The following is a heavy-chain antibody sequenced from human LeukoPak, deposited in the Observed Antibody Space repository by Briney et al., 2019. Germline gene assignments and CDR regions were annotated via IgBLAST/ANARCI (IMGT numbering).Heavy chain of an antibody. CDR2: IYYSGST. Sequence: EWIGYIYYSGSTYYNPSLKSRVTISVDTSKNQFSLKLSSVTAADTAVYYCARESETGGDYWGQGTLVTVSS. CDR3: ARESETGGDY. J-gene: IGHJ4*02. V-gene: IGHV4-31*02. D-gene: IGHD1-14*01.